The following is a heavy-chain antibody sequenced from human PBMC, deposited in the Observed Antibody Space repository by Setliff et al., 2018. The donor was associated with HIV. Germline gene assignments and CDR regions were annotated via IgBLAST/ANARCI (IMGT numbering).Heavy chain of an antibody. D-gene: IGHD6-19*01. J-gene: IGHJ3*02. CDR3: ARDHHTSCSSGWYFRAFDI. Sequence: SETLSLTCTVSGDSVNTHFWTWIRQPPGKGLECIGSFSYTGTTNYNPSLKSRVTISVDTSKNQFSLKLRSVTAADTAVYYCARDHHTSCSSGWYFRAFDIWGQGTMVTVSS. CDR2: FSYTGTT. CDR1: GDSVNTHF. V-gene: IGHV4-59*02.